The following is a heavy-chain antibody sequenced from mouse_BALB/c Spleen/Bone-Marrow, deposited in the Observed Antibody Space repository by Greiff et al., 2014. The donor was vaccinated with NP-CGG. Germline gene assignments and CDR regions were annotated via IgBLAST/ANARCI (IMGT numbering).Heavy chain of an antibody. CDR3: ARKPFRRVYGMDY. CDR1: GFTFSSYG. Sequence: EVQLVESGGDLVKPGGSLKLSCAASGFTFSSYGMSWVRQTPDKRLEWVATISSGGSYTYYPDRVKGRFTISRDNAKNTLYLQMSSLKSEDTAMYYCARKPFRRVYGMDYWGQGTSVTVSS. V-gene: IGHV5-6*01. J-gene: IGHJ4*01. CDR2: ISSGGSYT.